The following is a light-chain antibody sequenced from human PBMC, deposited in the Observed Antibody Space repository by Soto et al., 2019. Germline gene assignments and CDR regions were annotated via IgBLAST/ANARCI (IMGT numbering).Light chain of an antibody. CDR1: QSVTSSF. CDR2: GAS. Sequence: EIVLTQSPGTLSLSPGXRATLSCRASQSVTSSFLAWYQQKPGQAPRLLIYGASSRATGIPDRFSGSGSGADFTLTISGLEPEDFAVYYCQQYGSSRWTFGQGTKVDTK. V-gene: IGKV3-20*01. CDR3: QQYGSSRWT. J-gene: IGKJ1*01.